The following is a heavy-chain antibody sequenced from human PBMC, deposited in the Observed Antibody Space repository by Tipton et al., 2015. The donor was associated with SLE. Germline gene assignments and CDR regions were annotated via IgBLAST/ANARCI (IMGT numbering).Heavy chain of an antibody. D-gene: IGHD6-19*01. CDR2: FHHRGST. Sequence: TLSLTCSVSGGSISSSDWWSWVRQPPGKGLEWIGEFHHRGSTNYNPSLKSRVTISVDKSKNQFSLKLSSVTAADTAVYYCARDGGILVAGRFDYWGQGTLVTVSS. CDR1: GGSISSSDW. J-gene: IGHJ4*02. CDR3: ARDGGILVAGRFDY. V-gene: IGHV4-4*02.